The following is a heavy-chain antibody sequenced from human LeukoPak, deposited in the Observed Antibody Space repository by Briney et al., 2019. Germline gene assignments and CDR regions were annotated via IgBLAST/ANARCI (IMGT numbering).Heavy chain of an antibody. CDR3: AKGYGDLVAFDV. Sequence: PGGSLRLSCAASGFTFRSYGMDWVRQAPGKGLEWVAFIRYDGSNKDYADSVKGRFTISRDNSKNTLYLQMNSLRVEGTALYYCAKGYGDLVAFDVWGQGTMVTVSA. CDR1: GFTFRSYG. V-gene: IGHV3-30*02. D-gene: IGHD4-17*01. CDR2: IRYDGSNK. J-gene: IGHJ3*01.